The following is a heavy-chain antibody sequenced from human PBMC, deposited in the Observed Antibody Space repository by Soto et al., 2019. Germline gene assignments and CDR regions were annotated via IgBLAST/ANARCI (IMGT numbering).Heavy chain of an antibody. CDR2: ISGSGGST. CDR3: AKDINGSGWYWPPCDAFDI. CDR1: GFTFSSYA. V-gene: IGHV3-23*01. Sequence: HPGGSLRLSCAASGFTFSSYAMSWVRQAPGKGLEWVSAISGSGGSTYYADSVKGRFTISRDNSKNTLYLQMNSLRAEDTAVYYCAKDINGSGWYWPPCDAFDIWGQGTMVTVSS. J-gene: IGHJ3*02. D-gene: IGHD6-19*01.